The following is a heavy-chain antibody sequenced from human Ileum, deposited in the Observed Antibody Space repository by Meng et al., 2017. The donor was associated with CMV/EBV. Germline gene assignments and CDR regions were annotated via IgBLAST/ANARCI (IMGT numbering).Heavy chain of an antibody. J-gene: IGHJ4*02. Sequence: CKASGFTFIGCYLRWVRLAPGRGREWMGWIDLNSGVTNYPRKFQGRVTMTRDTSITTAYMDLFGLTSDDTALYFCARDPPRTTTFDYWGQGTLVTVSS. D-gene: IGHD1-1*01. CDR3: ARDPPRTTTFDY. CDR1: GFTFIGCY. CDR2: IDLNSGVT. V-gene: IGHV1-2*02.